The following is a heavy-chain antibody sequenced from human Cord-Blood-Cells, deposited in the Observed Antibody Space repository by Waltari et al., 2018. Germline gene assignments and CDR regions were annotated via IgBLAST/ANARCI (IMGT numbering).Heavy chain of an antibody. CDR3: ARGFGYDSSGYYSNWFDP. CDR1: GGSISSYY. D-gene: IGHD3-22*01. J-gene: IGHJ5*02. CDR2: IYTSGST. Sequence: QVQLQESGPGLVKPSETLSLTCTVSGGSISSYYWRWILQPAGKGLEWIGRIYTSGSTNYNPSLKSRVTMSVDTSKNQFSLKLSSVTAADTAVYYCARGFGYDSSGYYSNWFDPWGQGTLVTVSS. V-gene: IGHV4-4*07.